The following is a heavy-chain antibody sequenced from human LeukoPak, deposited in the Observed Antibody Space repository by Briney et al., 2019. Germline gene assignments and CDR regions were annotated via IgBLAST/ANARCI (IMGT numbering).Heavy chain of an antibody. Sequence: PGRSLRLSCIASGFNFGEYTMSWVRQAPGKGLEWVGFIRDKPYGEATKYAASEKGRFTFSRDDSKSIVSLQMSSLITEDTAVYYCARGGASRFDLWGQGTLVIVSS. D-gene: IGHD3-10*01. J-gene: IGHJ4*02. V-gene: IGHV3-49*04. CDR3: ARGGASRFDL. CDR2: IRDKPYGEAT. CDR1: GFNFGEYT.